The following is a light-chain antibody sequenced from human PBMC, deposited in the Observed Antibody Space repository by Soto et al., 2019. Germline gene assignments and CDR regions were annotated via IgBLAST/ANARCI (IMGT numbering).Light chain of an antibody. Sequence: QSALTQPRSVSGSPGQSVTISCTGNSSDVGGYNFVSWYQQYPGKVPKLIIYDVSQRPSGVPDRFSASKSDNTASLTISGLQAEDEADYYCCSYAGSSTLFGGGTKVTGL. CDR2: DVS. CDR3: CSYAGSSTL. J-gene: IGLJ2*01. CDR1: SSDVGGYNF. V-gene: IGLV2-11*01.